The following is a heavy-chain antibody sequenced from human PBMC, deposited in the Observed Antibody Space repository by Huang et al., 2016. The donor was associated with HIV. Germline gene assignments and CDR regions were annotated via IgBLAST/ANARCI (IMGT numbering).Heavy chain of an antibody. CDR1: GYKFHIYY. J-gene: IGHJ4*02. V-gene: IGHV1-18*04. D-gene: IGHD3-16*01. CDR2: ISGDNVST. CDR3: ARTKGEFDF. Sequence: QIHLVQSGPEVKPPGASVKVSCKASGYKFHIYYITWVRQTPGQGLEWMGWISGDNVSTRFAQKFQDRLTMTTDVSTSTAYLELRSLRLDDTAVYYCARTKGEFDFWGQGALVTVSS.